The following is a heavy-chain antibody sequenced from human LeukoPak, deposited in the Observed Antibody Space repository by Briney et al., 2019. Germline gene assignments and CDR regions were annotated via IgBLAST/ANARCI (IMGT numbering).Heavy chain of an antibody. CDR2: INPNSGGT. CDR3: AREGGSYYYGMDV. V-gene: IGHV1-2*02. J-gene: IGHJ6*02. Sequence: ASVKVSCKASGYTFTGYYMHWVRQAPGQGLEWMGWINPNSGGTNYAQKFQGRVTVTRDTSISTAYMELSRLRSDDTAVYYCAREGGSYYYGMDVWGQGTTVTVSS. D-gene: IGHD3-10*01. CDR1: GYTFTGYY.